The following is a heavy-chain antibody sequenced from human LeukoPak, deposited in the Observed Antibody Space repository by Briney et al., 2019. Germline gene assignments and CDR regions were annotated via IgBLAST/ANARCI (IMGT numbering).Heavy chain of an antibody. CDR1: GFSFSDYY. D-gene: IGHD6-19*01. CDR2: IYNNDNT. V-gene: IGHV3-66*01. J-gene: IGHJ4*02. CDR3: ASASQWLAFDY. Sequence: GGSLRLSCAASGFSFSDYYMSWIRQAPGKGLEWVSVIYNNDNTNYADSVKGRFTISRDSSTNTLFLQMNSLRADDTAVYFCASASQWLAFDYWGQGTLVTVSS.